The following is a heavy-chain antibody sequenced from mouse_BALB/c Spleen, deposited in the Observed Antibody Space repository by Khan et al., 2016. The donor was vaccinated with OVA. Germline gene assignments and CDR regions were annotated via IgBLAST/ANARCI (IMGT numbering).Heavy chain of an antibody. J-gene: IGHJ1*01. D-gene: IGHD2-1*01. CDR3: TRDGNYAHWYFDV. CDR2: ISSGATYT. CDR1: GFTFSTYT. V-gene: IGHV5-6-4*01. Sequence: EVELVESGGGLVKPGGSLKLFCAASGFTFSTYTLSWVRQTPEKRLEWVATISSGATYTYYPDSVKGRFTISRDNAKNTLYLQMSRLKSEDTAMYYCTRDGNYAHWYFDVWGAGTTVTVSA.